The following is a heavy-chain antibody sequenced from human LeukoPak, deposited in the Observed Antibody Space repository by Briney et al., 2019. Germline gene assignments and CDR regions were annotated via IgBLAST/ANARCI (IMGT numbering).Heavy chain of an antibody. Sequence: GGSLRLSCAASGFTVSSNYMSWVRQAPGKGLEWVSVIYSGGSTYYADSVKGRFTISRDNSKNTLYLQMNSLRAEDTAVYYCARESTVTNAFDYWGQGTLVTVSS. CDR2: IYSGGST. J-gene: IGHJ4*02. CDR1: GFTVSSNY. V-gene: IGHV3-53*01. CDR3: ARESTVTNAFDY. D-gene: IGHD4-17*01.